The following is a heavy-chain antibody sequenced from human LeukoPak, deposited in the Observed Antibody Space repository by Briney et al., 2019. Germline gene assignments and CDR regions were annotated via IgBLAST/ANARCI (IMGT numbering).Heavy chain of an antibody. V-gene: IGHV1-18*01. J-gene: IGHJ6*02. CDR2: ISVYNGNT. CDR3: ARVDYYDSSGYYYSDYYYGMDV. Sequence: ASVKVSCKASGYTFTTYGISWMRQAPGQGLEWMGWISVYNGNTNYAQKLQGRVTMTTDTSTSTAYMELRSLRSDDTAVYYCARVDYYDSSGYYYSDYYYGMDVWGQGTTVTVSS. D-gene: IGHD3-22*01. CDR1: GYTFTTYG.